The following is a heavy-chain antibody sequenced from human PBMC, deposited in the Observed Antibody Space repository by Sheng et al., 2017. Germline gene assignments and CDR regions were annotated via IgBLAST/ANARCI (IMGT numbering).Heavy chain of an antibody. Sequence: QLQLQESGPGLVKPSETLSLTCTVSGGSISSSSYHWGWIRQPPGKGLEWIGTIYYSGTTYYNPSLKSRVTISVDTSKNQFSLKLSSVTAADTAVYYCARVGYSSSWGNTYWGQGTPGHRLL. CDR1: GGSISSSSYH. CDR3: ARVGYSSSWGNTY. J-gene: IGHJ4*02. V-gene: IGHV4-39*07. CDR2: IYYSGTT. D-gene: IGHD6-13*01.